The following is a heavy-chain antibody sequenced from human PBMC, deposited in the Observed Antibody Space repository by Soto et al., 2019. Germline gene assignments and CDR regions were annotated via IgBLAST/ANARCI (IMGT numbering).Heavy chain of an antibody. J-gene: IGHJ6*02. CDR2: ISYDGSEK. CDR1: GFTFSSYG. CDR3: AKDHNYYDSSGPKLTYYYYGMDV. V-gene: IGHV3-30*18. Sequence: GGSLRLSCAASGFTFSSYGMHWVRQAPGKGLEWVAVISYDGSEKYYTDSVKGRFTISRDSSKSTLFLQMNSLRAEDTAVYYCAKDHNYYDSSGPKLTYYYYGMDVWGQGTTVTVSS. D-gene: IGHD3-22*01.